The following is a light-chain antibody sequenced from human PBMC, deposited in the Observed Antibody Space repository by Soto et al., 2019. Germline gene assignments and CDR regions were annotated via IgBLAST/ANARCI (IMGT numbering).Light chain of an antibody. J-gene: IGLJ1*01. CDR1: SSDVGGFNS. CDR2: DVN. V-gene: IGLV2-11*01. Sequence: QSALTQPRSVSGSPGQSVTISCTGTSSDVGGFNSVSWYQQHPGKAPKFMIYDVNKRPSGVPDRFSGSKSGSTASLTISGLQAEDEADYYCCSYAGSYSYDFATGTKVTVL. CDR3: CSYAGSYSYD.